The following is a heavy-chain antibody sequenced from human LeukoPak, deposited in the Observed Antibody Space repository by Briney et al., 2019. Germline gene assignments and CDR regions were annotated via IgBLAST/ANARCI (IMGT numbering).Heavy chain of an antibody. J-gene: IGHJ5*02. V-gene: IGHV1-69*05. D-gene: IGHD6-13*01. CDR3: ARGIAAAGTLPSRFDP. CDR2: IIPIFGTA. CDR1: GGTFSSYA. Sequence: SEKVSCKASGGTFSSYAISWVRQAPGQGLEWMGGIIPIFGTANYAQKFQGRVTITTDESTSTAYMELSSLRSEDTAVYYCARGIAAAGTLPSRFDPWGQGTLVTVSS.